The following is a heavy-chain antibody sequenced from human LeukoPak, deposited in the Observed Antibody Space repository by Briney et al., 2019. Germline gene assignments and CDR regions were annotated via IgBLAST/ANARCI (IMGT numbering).Heavy chain of an antibody. CDR3: ARSTKNPWYFDY. D-gene: IGHD2-8*01. J-gene: IGHJ4*02. CDR2: IYYSGST. V-gene: IGHV4-59*01. CDR1: RGSISSYY. Sequence: PSETLSLTCTVSRGSISSYYWNWIRQPPGKGLEWIGYIYYSGSTNYNPSLKSRVTISLDTSGNQFSLKLSSVTAADTAVYYCARSTKNPWYFDYWGQGTLVTVSS.